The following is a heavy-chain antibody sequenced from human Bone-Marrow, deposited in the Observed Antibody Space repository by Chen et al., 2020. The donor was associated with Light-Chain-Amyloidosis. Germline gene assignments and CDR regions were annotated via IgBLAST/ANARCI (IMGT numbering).Heavy chain of an antibody. CDR1: GASIISSEYY. V-gene: IGHV3-7*01. CDR3: ARDRGYSGSYGAGMDV. J-gene: IGHJ6*02. CDR2: IKQDGSEK. D-gene: IGHD1-26*01. Sequence: LQLQESGPGLVEPSQTLSLTCTVSGASIISSEYYWGWMRQAPGKGLEWVANIKQDGSEKYYVDSVKGRFTISRDNAKNSLYLQMNSLRAEDTAVYYCARDRGYSGSYGAGMDVWGQGTTVTVSS.